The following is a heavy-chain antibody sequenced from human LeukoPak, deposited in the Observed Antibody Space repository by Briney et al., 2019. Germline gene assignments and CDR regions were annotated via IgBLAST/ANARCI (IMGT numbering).Heavy chain of an antibody. J-gene: IGHJ4*02. CDR1: GYTFTGYY. Sequence: ASGKVSCKASGYTFTGYYMHWVRQAPGQGLEWMGWINPNSGGTNYAQKFQGRVTMTRDTSISTAYMELSRLRSDDTAVYYCASLYDSSDHFDYWGQGTLVTVSS. D-gene: IGHD3-22*01. V-gene: IGHV1-2*02. CDR3: ASLYDSSDHFDY. CDR2: INPNSGGT.